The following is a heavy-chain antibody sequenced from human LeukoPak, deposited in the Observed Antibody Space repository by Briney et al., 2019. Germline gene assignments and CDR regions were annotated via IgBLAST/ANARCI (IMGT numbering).Heavy chain of an antibody. D-gene: IGHD3-10*01. J-gene: IGHJ4*02. Sequence: PGRSLRLSCAASGFTVSSNYMSWVRQAPGKGLEWVSVIYSGGSTYYADSVKGRFTISRDNSKNTLYLQMNSLRAEDTAVYYCARDPKKWFGELWDWGQGTLVTVSS. CDR2: IYSGGST. CDR1: GFTVSSNY. CDR3: ARDPKKWFGELWD. V-gene: IGHV3-66*01.